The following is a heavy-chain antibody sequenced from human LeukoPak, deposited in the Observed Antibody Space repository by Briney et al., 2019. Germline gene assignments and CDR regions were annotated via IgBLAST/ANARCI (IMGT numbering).Heavy chain of an antibody. V-gene: IGHV4-4*07. Sequence: SETLSLTCTVSGGSLSSYYWSWIRQPAGKGLEWIGRIYTSGSTNYNPSLKSRVTMSVDTSKNQFSLKLSSVTAADTAVYYCARGKQLVLYYYYYMDVWGKGTTVTVSS. CDR3: ARGKQLVLYYYYYMDV. D-gene: IGHD6-13*01. CDR1: GGSLSSYY. J-gene: IGHJ6*03. CDR2: IYTSGST.